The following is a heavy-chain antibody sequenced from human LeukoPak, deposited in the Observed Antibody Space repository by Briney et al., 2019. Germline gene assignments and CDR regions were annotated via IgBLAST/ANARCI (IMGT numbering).Heavy chain of an antibody. D-gene: IGHD2-2*01. CDR1: GYTLTQLS. CDR2: FDPEDGET. J-gene: IGHJ5*02. Sequence: ASVKFSRQVSGYTLTQLSMHWVRQAPGKGLEWMGGFDPEDGETIYAQNFQGRVSMIEDTSTDTADMELISLRSEDTAVYYCATVGLYCSSTSCYLFDPWGKGTLVTVSS. CDR3: ATVGLYCSSTSCYLFDP. V-gene: IGHV1-24*01.